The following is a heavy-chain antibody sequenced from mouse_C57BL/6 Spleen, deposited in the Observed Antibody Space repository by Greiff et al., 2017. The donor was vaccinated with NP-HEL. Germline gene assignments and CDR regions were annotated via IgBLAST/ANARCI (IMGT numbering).Heavy chain of an antibody. D-gene: IGHD1-1*01. CDR1: GYTFTDYY. J-gene: IGHJ2*01. CDR2: INPNNGGT. Sequence: VQLQQSGPELVKPGASVKISCKASGYTFTDYYMNWVKQSHGKSLEWIGDINPNNGGTSYNQKFKGKATLTVDKSSSTAYMELRSLTSEDSAVYYCAREGMDYGKDFDYWGQGTTLTVSS. CDR3: AREGMDYGKDFDY. V-gene: IGHV1-26*01.